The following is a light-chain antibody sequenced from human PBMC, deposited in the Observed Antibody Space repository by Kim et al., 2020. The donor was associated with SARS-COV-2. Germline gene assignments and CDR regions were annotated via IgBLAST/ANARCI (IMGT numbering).Light chain of an antibody. CDR1: QSISSY. CDR2: AAS. J-gene: IGKJ5*01. V-gene: IGKV1-17*01. Sequence: ASVGDRVTITCRASQSISSYLNWYQQKPGKAPKLLIYAASSLQSGVPSRFSGSGSETEFTLTINSLQPEDFATYFCLQHRTYPITFGQGTRLEIK. CDR3: LQHRTYPIT.